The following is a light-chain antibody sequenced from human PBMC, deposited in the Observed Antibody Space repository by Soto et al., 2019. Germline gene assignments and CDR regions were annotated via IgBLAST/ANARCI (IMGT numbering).Light chain of an antibody. Sequence: NFMLTQPHSVSESPGKTVTISCTRSSASIASNYVQWYQQRPGSVPTTVIYEDNQRPSGVPDRFSGSIDSSSNSASLTISRLKTEDEADYYCQSYHSSNVVFGGGTKLTVL. CDR2: EDN. CDR3: QSYHSSNVV. V-gene: IGLV6-57*04. CDR1: SASIASNY. J-gene: IGLJ3*02.